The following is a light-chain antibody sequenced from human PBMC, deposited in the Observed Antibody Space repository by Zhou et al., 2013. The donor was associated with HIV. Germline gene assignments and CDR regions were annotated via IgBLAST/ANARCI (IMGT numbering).Light chain of an antibody. CDR1: FSIRKS. CDR3: QQTYSVDVS. CDR2: HVS. V-gene: IGKV1-39*01. J-gene: IGKJ4*01. Sequence: DIQMTQSPSSLSASVGDRVSMTCRSSFSIRKSLNWYQHKSGKVPKLLIYHVSTLQNGVAPRFNGSGSGTDFILTIDSLQPEDFATYYCQQTYSVDVSFGGGTRVDMK.